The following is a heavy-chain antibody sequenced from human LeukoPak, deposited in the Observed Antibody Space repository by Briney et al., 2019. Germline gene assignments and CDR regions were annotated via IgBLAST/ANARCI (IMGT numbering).Heavy chain of an antibody. J-gene: IGHJ4*02. CDR3: ARRSYSSNLPGY. D-gene: IGHD6-13*01. CDR1: GYSFSSYW. CDR2: IYPGDSDT. V-gene: IGHV5-51*01. Sequence: GESPKISCQGSGYSFSSYWIAWVRQMPGKGLEWMGTIYPGDSDTQYSPSFQGQVTISADKSISTAYLQWSSLKASDTAMYYCARRSYSSNLPGYWGQGTLVTVSS.